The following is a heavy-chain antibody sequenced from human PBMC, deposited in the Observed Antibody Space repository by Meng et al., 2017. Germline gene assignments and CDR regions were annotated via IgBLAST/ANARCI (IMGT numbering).Heavy chain of an antibody. CDR3: ARTRGDYYFDY. D-gene: IGHD3-16*01. J-gene: IGHJ4*02. V-gene: IGHV4-61*01. CDR1: GDSVTVGRHY. Sequence: QGQLQGSGPGQARPSQTLSLTCTVSGDSVTVGRHYWSWIRQPPGKGLEWIGYIDYGGSTSYNPSHRSRVTISVDTSNNQFSLKLSSVTAADTAVFYCARTRGDYYFDYWGQGTLVTVSS. CDR2: IDYGGST.